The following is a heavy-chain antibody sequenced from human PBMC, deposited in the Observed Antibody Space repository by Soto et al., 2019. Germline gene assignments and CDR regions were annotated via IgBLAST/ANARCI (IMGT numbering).Heavy chain of an antibody. V-gene: IGHV4-59*01. CDR1: GVSINNYY. CDR2: IYYSGST. CDR3: ARGPNYYDATGYFHYGLNL. J-gene: IGHJ6*02. Sequence: SETLSLTCTVSGVSINNYYWSWIRQPPGKGLEWVGYIYYSGSTSYNPSLKSRVTISIDMSKNLFSLRLTSMTAADTAVYYCARGPNYYDATGYFHYGLNLYGQPTTVTV. D-gene: IGHD3-22*01.